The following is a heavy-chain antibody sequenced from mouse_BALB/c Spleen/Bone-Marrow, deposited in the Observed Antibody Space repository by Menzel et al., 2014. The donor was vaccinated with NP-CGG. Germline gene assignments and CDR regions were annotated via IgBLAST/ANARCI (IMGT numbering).Heavy chain of an antibody. J-gene: IGHJ3*01. CDR3: ASYYYGSSLFAY. D-gene: IGHD1-1*01. Sequence: VQLQQSGAELVEPGASVKLSCTASGFNIKDTYMHWVKQRPEQGLEWIGRIDPANGNTKYDPKFQGKATITADTSSNTAYLQLSSLTSEDTAVYYCASYYYGSSLFAYWGQGTLVTVSA. V-gene: IGHV14-3*02. CDR2: IDPANGNT. CDR1: GFNIKDTY.